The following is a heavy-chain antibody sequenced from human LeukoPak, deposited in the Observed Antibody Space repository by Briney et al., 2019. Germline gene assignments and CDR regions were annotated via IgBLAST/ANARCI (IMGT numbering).Heavy chain of an antibody. CDR3: AKDTCGGGCPIGAFDI. D-gene: IGHD2-15*01. CDR1: GFTFSSYG. V-gene: IGHV3-33*06. CDR2: IWYDGSNK. J-gene: IGHJ3*02. Sequence: GGSLRLSCAASGFTFSSYGMHWVRQAPGKGLEWVAVIWYDGSNKYYADSVKGRFTISRDNSKNTLYLQMNSLRAEDTAVYYCAKDTCGGGCPIGAFDIWGQGTMVTVSS.